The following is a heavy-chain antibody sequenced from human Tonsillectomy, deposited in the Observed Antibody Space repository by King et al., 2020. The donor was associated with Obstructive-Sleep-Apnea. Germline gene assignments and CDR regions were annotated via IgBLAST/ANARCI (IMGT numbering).Heavy chain of an antibody. CDR2: IFSNDEK. J-gene: IGHJ4*02. CDR3: ARSIPGGSSPCGLIDY. V-gene: IGHV2-26*01. D-gene: IGHD3-16*01. Sequence: VTLKESGPVLVKPTETLTLTCTVSGFSLSNARMGVSWIRPPPGPALEWLAHIFSNDEKSYSTSLKSRLTISKDTSKSQVVLTMTNMDPVDTATYYCARSIPGGSSPCGLIDYWGQGTLVTVSS. CDR1: GFSLSNARMG.